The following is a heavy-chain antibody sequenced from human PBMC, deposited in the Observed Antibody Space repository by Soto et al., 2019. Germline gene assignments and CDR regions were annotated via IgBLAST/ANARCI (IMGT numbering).Heavy chain of an antibody. CDR1: GGSFSGYY. Sequence: QVQLQQWGAGLLKPSETLSLTCAVYGGSFSGYYWSWIRQPPGKGLEWIGEINHSGSTNYNPSLTSRVTISVDTSKNQFSLKLSSVTAADTAVYYCARGGGYCSSTSCSTGSSFDYWGQGTLVTVSS. J-gene: IGHJ4*02. D-gene: IGHD2-2*01. CDR3: ARGGGYCSSTSCSTGSSFDY. V-gene: IGHV4-34*01. CDR2: INHSGST.